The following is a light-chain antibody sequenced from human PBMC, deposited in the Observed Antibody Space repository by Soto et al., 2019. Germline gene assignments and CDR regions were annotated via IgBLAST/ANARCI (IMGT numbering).Light chain of an antibody. Sequence: EIVVTLTPGTLSFSPSDRATLSCRASQSVTNNLAWYQQKPGQAPRLLIYGASTRATGIPARFSGSGSGTEFTLTISSLQSEDFAVYYCQQYNNWPRTVGQGGKV. CDR2: GAS. V-gene: IGKV3-15*01. J-gene: IGKJ1*01. CDR1: QSVTNN. CDR3: QQYNNWPRT.